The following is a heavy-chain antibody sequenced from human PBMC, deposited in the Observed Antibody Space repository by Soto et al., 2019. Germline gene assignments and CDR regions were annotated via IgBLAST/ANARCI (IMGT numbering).Heavy chain of an antibody. CDR1: GFTFSSYG. D-gene: IGHD6-19*01. J-gene: IGHJ6*02. CDR2: ISYDGSNK. Sequence: QVQLVESGGGVVQPGRSLRLSCAASGFTFSSYGMHWVRQAPGKGLEWVAVISYDGSNKYYADSVKGRFTISRDNSKNXXYLKRNGVGAEDTAVYYWAKDRGWLAERYYYGMDVWGQGTTVTVSS. CDR3: AKDRGWLAERYYYGMDV. V-gene: IGHV3-30*18.